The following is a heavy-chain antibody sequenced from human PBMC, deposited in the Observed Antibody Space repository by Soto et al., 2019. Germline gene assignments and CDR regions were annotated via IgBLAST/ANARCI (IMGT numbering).Heavy chain of an antibody. J-gene: IGHJ3*02. CDR3: AKDAATTVTTRWAFDI. V-gene: IGHV3-23*01. D-gene: IGHD4-17*01. CDR1: RFTFSSLA. Sequence: VGSLRLSCAASRFTFSSLAMSWVRQAPGKGLEWVPVISASGSSTYYADSVKGRFTISRDNSKNTLYLQMNSLRAEDTAVYYCAKDAATTVTTRWAFDIWGQGTMVTVSS. CDR2: ISASGSST.